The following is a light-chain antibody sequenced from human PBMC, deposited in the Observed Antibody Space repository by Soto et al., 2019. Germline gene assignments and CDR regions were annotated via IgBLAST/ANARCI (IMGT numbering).Light chain of an antibody. Sequence: EVVLTQSPATLSLSPGERATLSCRASENVRTFVDWYQQKPGQAPRLLIYGASNRATGIPARFSGSGSGTDFTLTISNLEPEDLAVYYCQQHSHWPPWTFGQGTKVDIK. V-gene: IGKV3-11*01. CDR2: GAS. J-gene: IGKJ1*01. CDR1: ENVRTF. CDR3: QQHSHWPPWT.